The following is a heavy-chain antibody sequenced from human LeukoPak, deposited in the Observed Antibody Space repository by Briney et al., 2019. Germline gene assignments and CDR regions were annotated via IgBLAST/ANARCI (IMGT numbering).Heavy chain of an antibody. Sequence: GGSLRLSCAAFGFTFSSHWMSWVRQAPGKGLEWVANIKEDGSEIYYVDSVKGRFTISRDNAKNSLYLQMNSLRAEDTAVYYCTRRGYGYWGQGTLVTVSS. J-gene: IGHJ4*02. CDR1: GFTFSSHW. CDR2: IKEDGSEI. CDR3: TRRGYGY. V-gene: IGHV3-7*01. D-gene: IGHD5-18*01.